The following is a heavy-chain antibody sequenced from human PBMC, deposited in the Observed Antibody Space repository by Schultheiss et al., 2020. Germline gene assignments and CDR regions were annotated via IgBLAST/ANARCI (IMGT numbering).Heavy chain of an antibody. CDR1: GGSISSYY. J-gene: IGHJ4*02. D-gene: IGHD6-19*01. V-gene: IGHV4-59*12. CDR2: IYYSGST. CDR3: ERDLGGYSSGYTMYYFDY. Sequence: SETLSLTCTVSGGSISSYYWSWIRQPPGKGLEWIGYIYYSGSTNYNPSLKSRVTMSVDTSKNQFSLKLSSVTAADTAVYYCERDLGGYSSGYTMYYFDYWGQGTLVTVSS.